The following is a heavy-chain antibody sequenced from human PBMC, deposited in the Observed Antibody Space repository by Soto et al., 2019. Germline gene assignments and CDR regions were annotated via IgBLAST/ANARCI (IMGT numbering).Heavy chain of an antibody. CDR3: VRERGLSSFYGMDV. J-gene: IGHJ6*02. Sequence: EVQLVESGGGLVKPGGSLRRSCEASGFTLTTYTMNWVRQASGKGLEWVSSITSSSGHIYYADSVKGRFTISRDNARNSLYLQMNSLRAEDTAVYYCVRERGLSSFYGMDVWGQGTTVTVSS. CDR2: ITSSSGHI. D-gene: IGHD3-10*01. CDR1: GFTLTTYT. V-gene: IGHV3-21*02.